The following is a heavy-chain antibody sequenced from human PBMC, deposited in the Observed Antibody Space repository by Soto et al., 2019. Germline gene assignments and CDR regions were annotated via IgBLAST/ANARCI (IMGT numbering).Heavy chain of an antibody. J-gene: IGHJ4*02. Sequence: QVQLVESGGGVVQPGRSLRLSCAASGFTFSSYGMHWVRQAPGKGLEWVAVIGYDGSNKYYADSVKGRFTISRDNSKNTLYLQMNSLRAEDTAVYYCARDGLITMVRGTSAPFDYWGQGTLVTVSS. V-gene: IGHV3-33*01. CDR1: GFTFSSYG. D-gene: IGHD3-10*01. CDR2: IGYDGSNK. CDR3: ARDGLITMVRGTSAPFDY.